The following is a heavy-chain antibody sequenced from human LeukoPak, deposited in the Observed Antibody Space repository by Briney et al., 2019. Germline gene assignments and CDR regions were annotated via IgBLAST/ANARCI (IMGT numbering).Heavy chain of an antibody. D-gene: IGHD5-24*01. CDR1: GGSISSYY. Sequence: SETLSLTCTVSGGSISSYYWSWIRQPPGKGLEWIGYIDDSGSTNYNPSLKSRVTISVDTSKNQFSLKLSSVTAADTAVYYCVRDRVRPRRDGSPSMYMDVWGKGTTVTISS. CDR2: IDDSGST. J-gene: IGHJ6*03. CDR3: VRDRVRPRRDGSPSMYMDV. V-gene: IGHV4-59*01.